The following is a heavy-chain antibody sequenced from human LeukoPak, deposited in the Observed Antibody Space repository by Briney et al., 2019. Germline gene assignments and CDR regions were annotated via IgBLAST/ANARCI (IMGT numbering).Heavy chain of an antibody. V-gene: IGHV4-34*01. CDR1: GGSFSGYY. J-gene: IGHJ4*02. CDR2: INHSGST. Sequence: SETLSLTCAVYGGSFSGYYWSWIRQPPGKGLEWIGEINHSGSTNYNPSLKSRVTMSEDTSKNQFSLKLSSVTAADTAVYYCAGGAGHFVPDYWGQGTLVTVSS. D-gene: IGHD2-8*01. CDR3: AGGAGHFVPDY.